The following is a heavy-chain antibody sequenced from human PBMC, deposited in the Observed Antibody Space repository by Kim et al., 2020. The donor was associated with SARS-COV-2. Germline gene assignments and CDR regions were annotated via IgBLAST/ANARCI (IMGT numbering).Heavy chain of an antibody. J-gene: IGHJ3*02. Sequence: GGSLRLSCAASGFTFSGSAIHWVRQASGKGLAWVGRIRSKANSYATAYSASVRGRFTISSDDSKNTAYLQMNNLKTEDTAVYYCTSFPATTLAFWDAIDIWGRGTMVTVSS. V-gene: IGHV3-73*01. CDR2: IRSKANSYAT. CDR1: GFTFSGSA. D-gene: IGHD3-3*02. CDR3: TSFPATTLAFWDAIDI.